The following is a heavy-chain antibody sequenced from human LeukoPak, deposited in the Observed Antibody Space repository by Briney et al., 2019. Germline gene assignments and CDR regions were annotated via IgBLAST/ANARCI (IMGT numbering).Heavy chain of an antibody. CDR1: GYTFTGYY. Sequence: ASVKVSCKASGYTFTGYYMHWVRQAPGQGLEWMGRINPNSGGTNYAQKFQGRVTMTRDTSISTAYMELSRLRSDDTAVYYCASPYSSSWYRVYYGMDVWGQGTLVTVSS. CDR3: ASPYSSSWYRVYYGMDV. CDR2: INPNSGGT. V-gene: IGHV1-2*06. J-gene: IGHJ6*02. D-gene: IGHD6-13*01.